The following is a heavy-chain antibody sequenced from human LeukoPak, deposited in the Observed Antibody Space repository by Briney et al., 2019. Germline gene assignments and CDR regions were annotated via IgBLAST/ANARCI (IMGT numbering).Heavy chain of an antibody. CDR1: GGSISSGGYY. J-gene: IGHJ4*02. CDR2: IYHSGST. Sequence: SETLSLTCTVSGGSISSGGYYWSWIQQPPGKGLEWIGYIYHSGSTYYNPSLKSRVTISVDRSKNQFSLKLSSVTAADTAVYYCARWRGYRGPFDYWGQGTLVTVSS. CDR3: ARWRGYRGPFDY. D-gene: IGHD3-3*01. V-gene: IGHV4-30-2*01.